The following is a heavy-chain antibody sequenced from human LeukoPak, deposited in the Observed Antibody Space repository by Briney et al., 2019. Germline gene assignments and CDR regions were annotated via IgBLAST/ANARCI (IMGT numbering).Heavy chain of an antibody. CDR1: GFTFTSSA. J-gene: IGHJ6*02. D-gene: IGHD3-22*01. Sequence: SVKVSCKASGFTFTSSAMQWVRQARGQRLEWIGWIVVGSGNTNYAQKFQERVTITRDMSTSTAYMELSSLRPEDTAVYYCAAGVPGYDSSGYYYYYYGMDVWGQGTTVTVSS. V-gene: IGHV1-58*02. CDR2: IVVGSGNT. CDR3: AAGVPGYDSSGYYYYYYGMDV.